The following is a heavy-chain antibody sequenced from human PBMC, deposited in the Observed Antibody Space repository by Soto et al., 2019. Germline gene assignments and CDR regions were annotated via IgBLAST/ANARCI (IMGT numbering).Heavy chain of an antibody. CDR2: IRSKAYGGTT. J-gene: IGHJ6*02. CDR3: TRDPLYYDFWSGYYTRGYYYGMDV. D-gene: IGHD3-3*01. Sequence: GGSLRLSCTASGFTFGDYAMSWVRQAPGKGLEWVGFIRSKAYGGTTEYAASVKGRFTISRDDSKSIAYLQMNSLKTEDTAVYYCTRDPLYYDFWSGYYTRGYYYGMDVWGRGTTVTV. V-gene: IGHV3-49*04. CDR1: GFTFGDYA.